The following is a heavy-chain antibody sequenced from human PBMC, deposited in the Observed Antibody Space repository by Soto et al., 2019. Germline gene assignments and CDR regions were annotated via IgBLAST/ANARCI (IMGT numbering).Heavy chain of an antibody. CDR1: GYTFTRYG. Sequence: ASVKVSGKASGYTFTRYGISWVRQATGQGLEWMGWTSAYNGNTNYAQKLQGRVTMTTDTSTSTAYMELRSLRSDDTAVYYCARGRGARIGYYYYGMDVWGQGTTVTVSS. CDR3: ARGRGARIGYYYYGMDV. J-gene: IGHJ6*02. CDR2: TSAYNGNT. V-gene: IGHV1-18*01. D-gene: IGHD1-26*01.